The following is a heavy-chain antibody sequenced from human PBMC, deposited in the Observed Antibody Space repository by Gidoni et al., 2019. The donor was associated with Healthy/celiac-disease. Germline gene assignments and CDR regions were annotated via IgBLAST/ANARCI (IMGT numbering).Heavy chain of an antibody. D-gene: IGHD1-26*01. V-gene: IGHV4-39*01. CDR1: GGSISSSSYY. Sequence: QLQLQESGPGLVKPSETLSLTCTVSGGSISSSSYYWGWIRQPPGKGLEWIGSIYYSGSTYYNPSLKSRVTISVDTSKNQFSLKLSSVTAADTAVYYCARLEIVGATEIDYWGQGTLVTVSS. CDR3: ARLEIVGATEIDY. J-gene: IGHJ4*02. CDR2: IYYSGST.